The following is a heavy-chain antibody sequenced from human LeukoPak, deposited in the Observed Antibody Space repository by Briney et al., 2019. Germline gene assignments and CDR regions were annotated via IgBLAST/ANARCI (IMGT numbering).Heavy chain of an antibody. Sequence: GGSLRLSCAASGFTFSSFGMHWVRQAPGEGLEWVAYIGYSGSDIYYADSVKGRFTISRDNSKNTVHLQLSSLRAADTALYSCARDLTERKYYIAFWGQGTLVTISS. CDR1: GFTFSSFG. CDR2: IGYSGSDI. D-gene: IGHD2-8*02. V-gene: IGHV3-30*02. J-gene: IGHJ4*02. CDR3: ARDLTERKYYIAF.